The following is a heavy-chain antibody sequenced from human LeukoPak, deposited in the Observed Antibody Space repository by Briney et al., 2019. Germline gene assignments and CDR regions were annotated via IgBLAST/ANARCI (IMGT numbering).Heavy chain of an antibody. J-gene: IGHJ4*02. V-gene: IGHV4-30-2*01. D-gene: IGHD3-22*01. Sequence: PSETLSLTCTVSGGSISSGGYYWSWIRQPPGKGLEWIGYIYHSGSTCYNPSLKSRVTISVDRSKNQFSLKLSSVTAADTAVYYCARDRHYDSSGHWGQGTLVTVSS. CDR2: IYHSGST. CDR3: ARDRHYDSSGH. CDR1: GGSISSGGYY.